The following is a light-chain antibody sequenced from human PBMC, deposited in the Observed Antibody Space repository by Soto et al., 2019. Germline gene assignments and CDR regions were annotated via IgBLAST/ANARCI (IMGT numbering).Light chain of an antibody. CDR1: SSNIGSNT. CDR2: SNN. Sequence: QSVLTQPPSAPGTPGQRVTISCSGSSSNIGSNTVNWYQQLPGTAPKLLIYSNNQRPSGDPDRFSGSKSGTSASLAISGLQSGDEADYYCAAWDDSLNGYVFATGTKVT. J-gene: IGLJ1*01. CDR3: AAWDDSLNGYV. V-gene: IGLV1-44*01.